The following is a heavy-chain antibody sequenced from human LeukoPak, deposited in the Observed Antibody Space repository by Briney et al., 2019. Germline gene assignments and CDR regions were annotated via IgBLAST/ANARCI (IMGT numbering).Heavy chain of an antibody. J-gene: IGHJ4*02. CDR2: ITSSGTYI. D-gene: IGHD3-10*01. Sequence: GGSLRLSCAASRFTFSDYSMNWVRQAPGKGLEWVSSITSSGTYIYYADSVKGRFTISRDNAKNSLYLQMNSLRAEDTAVYYCARDPPSGSYFLFDYWGQGTLVTVSS. CDR3: ARDPPSGSYFLFDY. CDR1: RFTFSDYS. V-gene: IGHV3-21*01.